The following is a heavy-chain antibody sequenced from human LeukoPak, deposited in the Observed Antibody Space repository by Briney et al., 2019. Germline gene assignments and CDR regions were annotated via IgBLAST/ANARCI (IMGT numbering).Heavy chain of an antibody. CDR3: ARGSRAVTGFFDC. D-gene: IGHD4-11*01. CDR2: MFYSGST. CDR1: GGSISGYY. V-gene: IGHV4-59*08. Sequence: SETLSLTCTVSGGSISGYYWSWIRQPPGKGLEGIGFMFYSGSTDYNPSLNSRVTISVETSKNQFSLKLTSVTAADTAVYYCARGSRAVTGFFDCWGQGTLVTVSS. J-gene: IGHJ4*02.